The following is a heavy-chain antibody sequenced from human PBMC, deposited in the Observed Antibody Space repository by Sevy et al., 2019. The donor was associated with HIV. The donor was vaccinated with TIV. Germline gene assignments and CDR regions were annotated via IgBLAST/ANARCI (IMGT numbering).Heavy chain of an antibody. D-gene: IGHD6-6*01. CDR3: TIEPVHFL. Sequence: GGFLRLSCAASGFTFSNVWMSWVRQAPGKGLEWVGRIKSKTDGGTTDYAAPVKGRFTISRDDSKNTLSLQMNSLQTEDTAVYYCTIEPVHFLWGRGTLVTVSS. CDR1: GFTFSNVW. J-gene: IGHJ4*02. V-gene: IGHV3-15*01. CDR2: IKSKTDGGTT.